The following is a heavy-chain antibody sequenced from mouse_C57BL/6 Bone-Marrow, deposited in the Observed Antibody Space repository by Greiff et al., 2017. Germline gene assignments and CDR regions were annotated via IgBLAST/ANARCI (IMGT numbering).Heavy chain of an antibody. Sequence: VQLQQSGPGLVQPSQCLSITCTVSGFSLTSYGVHWVRQSPGQGLEWMGVIWRGGSTDYNAAFISRLSSSNDNSKSHVFFKMSSLQADDTAIYYCASFIRRRPSFDYWGQGTTLTVST. CDR3: ASFIRRRPSFDY. J-gene: IGHJ2*01. D-gene: IGHD2-12*01. CDR1: GFSLTSYG. V-gene: IGHV2-2*01. CDR2: IWRGGST.